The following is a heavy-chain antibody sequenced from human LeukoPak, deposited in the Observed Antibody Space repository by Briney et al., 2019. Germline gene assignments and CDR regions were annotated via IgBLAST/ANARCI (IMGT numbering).Heavy chain of an antibody. CDR2: ISGGNT. CDR1: GFTVSSNE. Sequence: GGSLRLSCAASGFTVSSNEMSWVRQAPGKGLEWVSSISGGNTYYADSRKGRFTISRDNSKNTLHLQMNSLRAEDTAVYYCKKDLGIAAAGANWFDPWGQGTLVTVSS. V-gene: IGHV3-38-3*01. D-gene: IGHD6-13*01. J-gene: IGHJ5*02. CDR3: KKDLGIAAAGANWFDP.